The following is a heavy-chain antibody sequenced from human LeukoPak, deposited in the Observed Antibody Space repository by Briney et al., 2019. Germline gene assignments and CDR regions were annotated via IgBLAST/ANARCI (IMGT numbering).Heavy chain of an antibody. J-gene: IGHJ6*02. Sequence: SETLSLTCTVSGGSISSYYWSWIRQPPGKGLEWIGYIYYSGSTKYNPSLKSRVTISADTSKNQFSLKLSSVTAADTAVYYCAKSYYDSSGPQPHYYGMDVWGQGTTVTVSS. V-gene: IGHV4-59*01. CDR3: AKSYYDSSGPQPHYYGMDV. CDR1: GGSISSYY. D-gene: IGHD3-22*01. CDR2: IYYSGST.